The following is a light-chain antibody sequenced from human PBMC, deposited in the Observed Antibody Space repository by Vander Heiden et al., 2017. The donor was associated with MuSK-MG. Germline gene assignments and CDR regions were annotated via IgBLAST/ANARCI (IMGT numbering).Light chain of an antibody. CDR3: QKYGTAPPIT. J-gene: IGKJ5*01. Sequence: EIVLTPSPGTLSLSPGERATLSCRASQRIDSTYYAWYQQKPGQAPEHLIYATCGRATGGPDRCSGSGSGTDFTLTISRLEPEDFAVYYCQKYGTAPPITFGQGTRLEIK. V-gene: IGKV3-20*01. CDR1: QRIDSTY. CDR2: ATC.